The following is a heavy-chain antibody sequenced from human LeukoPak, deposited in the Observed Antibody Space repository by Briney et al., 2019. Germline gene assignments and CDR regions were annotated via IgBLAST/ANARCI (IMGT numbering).Heavy chain of an antibody. V-gene: IGHV1-69*05. CDR1: GDTFSSYA. CDR3: ARSRWSGYWGGFDY. Sequence: SVKVSCEASGDTFSSYAISWVRQAPGQGLEWMGGIIPIFGTANYAQKFQGRVTITTDESTSTAYMELSSLRSEDTAVYYCARSRWSGYWGGFDYWGQGDLVTVAS. CDR2: IIPIFGTA. J-gene: IGHJ4*02. D-gene: IGHD3-3*01.